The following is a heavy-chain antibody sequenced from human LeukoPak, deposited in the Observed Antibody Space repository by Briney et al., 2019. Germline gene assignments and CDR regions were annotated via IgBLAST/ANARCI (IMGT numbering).Heavy chain of an antibody. CDR3: ARGVAVATTPMDY. D-gene: IGHD6-19*01. CDR2: IYYSGST. CDR1: GGSLSRYY. J-gene: IGHJ4*02. V-gene: IGHV4-59*01. Sequence: SETLSLTCTGSGGSLSRYYWSWIRQPPGKGLDWIGYIYYSGSTNYNPSLKSRVTISVDTSKNQFSLKLSSVTAADTAVYYCARGVAVATTPMDYWGQGTLVTVSS.